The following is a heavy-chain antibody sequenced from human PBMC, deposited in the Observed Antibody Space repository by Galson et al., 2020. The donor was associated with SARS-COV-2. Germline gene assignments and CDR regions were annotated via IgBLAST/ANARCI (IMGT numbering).Heavy chain of an antibody. Sequence: SGPTLVKPPQPLTLPCPFSGLSLSTSGTRVSWIRQPPGQALEWLPRHDWAHDTFYSTPLKTRLTIPKDTSKNQVVLKMTNMDPVDTATYYCARVYSSGWGYFDYWGQGTLVTVSS. CDR3: ARVYSSGWGYFDY. V-gene: IGHV2-70*04. D-gene: IGHD6-19*01. CDR1: GLSLSTSGTR. J-gene: IGHJ4*02. CDR2: HDWAHDT.